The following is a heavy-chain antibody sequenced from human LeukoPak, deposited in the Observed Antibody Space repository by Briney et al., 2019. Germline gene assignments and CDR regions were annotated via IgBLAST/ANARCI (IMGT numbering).Heavy chain of an antibody. V-gene: IGHV1-8*01. CDR1: GYTFTSYD. CDR2: MNPNSGNT. J-gene: IGHJ5*02. D-gene: IGHD6-13*01. Sequence: ASVKVSCKASGYTFTSYDINWVRQATGQGLEWMGWMNPNSGNTGYAQKFQGRVTMTRNTSISTAYMELSSLRSEDTAVYYCARKAPTAALESGNWFDPWGQGTLVTVSS. CDR3: ARKAPTAALESGNWFDP.